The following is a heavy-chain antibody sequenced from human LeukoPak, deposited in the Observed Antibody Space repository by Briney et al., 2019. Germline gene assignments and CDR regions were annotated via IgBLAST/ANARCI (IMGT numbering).Heavy chain of an antibody. CDR1: GFIFSSFS. CDR3: ARLRRNGDSGGFYYYYDS. V-gene: IGHV3-21*01. Sequence: TGGSLRLSCAASGFIFSSFSINSVRQAPGKGLEWVSCINTVASYIYYADSVRSRFTISRDNAKNSLYLQMNSLRAEDTGVYYCARLRRNGDSGGFYYYYDSWGQGTLVTVSS. J-gene: IGHJ4*02. CDR2: INTVASYI. D-gene: IGHD2-21*01.